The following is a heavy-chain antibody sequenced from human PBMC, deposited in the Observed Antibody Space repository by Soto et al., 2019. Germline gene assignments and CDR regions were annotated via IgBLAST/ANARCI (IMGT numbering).Heavy chain of an antibody. Sequence: GGSLRLSCAASGFTFSSYGMHWVRQAPGKGLEWVAVISYDGSNKYYADSVKGRFTISRDNAKNTLYLQMNSLRVEDTAVYYCGRDHYGFNSIDYWGQGTLVTVSS. CDR1: GFTFSSYG. CDR3: GRDHYGFNSIDY. D-gene: IGHD4-17*01. CDR2: ISYDGSNK. J-gene: IGHJ4*02. V-gene: IGHV3-30*03.